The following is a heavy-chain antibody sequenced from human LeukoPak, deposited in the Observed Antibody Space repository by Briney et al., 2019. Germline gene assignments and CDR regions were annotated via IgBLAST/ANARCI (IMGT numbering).Heavy chain of an antibody. D-gene: IGHD5-24*01. V-gene: IGHV3-30-3*01. CDR3: ARDRDGYNSIDY. Sequence: GGSLRLSCAASGFTFSSYAMHWVRQAPGKGLEWVAVISYDGSNKYYADSVKGRFTISRDNSKNTLYLQMNSLRAEDTAVYYCARDRDGYNSIDYWGQGTLVTVFS. J-gene: IGHJ4*02. CDR1: GFTFSSYA. CDR2: ISYDGSNK.